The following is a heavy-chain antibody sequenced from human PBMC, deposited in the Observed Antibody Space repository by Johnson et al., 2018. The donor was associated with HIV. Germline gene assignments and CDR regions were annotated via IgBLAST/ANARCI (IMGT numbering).Heavy chain of an antibody. Sequence: QVQLVESGGGVVQPGRSLRLSCAASGFTFSSYAMHWVRQAPGKGLEWVAVISYDGSNKYYADSVKGRFTISRDNSKNTLYLQMNSLRAEDTAVYYCAKSLGRLGDAFDIWGQGTMVTVSS. CDR2: ISYDGSNK. CDR1: GFTFSSYA. V-gene: IGHV3-30-3*02. CDR3: AKSLGRLGDAFDI. D-gene: IGHD3-16*01. J-gene: IGHJ3*02.